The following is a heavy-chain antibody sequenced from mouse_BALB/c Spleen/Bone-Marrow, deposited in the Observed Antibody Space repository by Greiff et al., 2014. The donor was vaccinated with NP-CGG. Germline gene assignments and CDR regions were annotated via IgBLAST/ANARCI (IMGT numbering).Heavy chain of an antibody. V-gene: IGHV3-1*02. D-gene: IGHD1-1*01. J-gene: IGHJ1*01. Sequence: VQLQQSGPDLVKPSQSLSLTCTVTGYSITSGYSWHWIRPFPGNKLEWMGYIHYSGSTNYNPSLKSRISITRDTSKNQFFLQLNSVTTEDTATYYCASSTTVVADGYFDVWGAGTTVTVSS. CDR1: GYSITSGYS. CDR3: ASSTTVVADGYFDV. CDR2: IHYSGST.